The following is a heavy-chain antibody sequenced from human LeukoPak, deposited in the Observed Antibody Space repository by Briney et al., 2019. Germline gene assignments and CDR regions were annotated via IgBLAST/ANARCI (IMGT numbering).Heavy chain of an antibody. CDR1: GFTFSGSA. J-gene: IGHJ4*02. V-gene: IGHV3-73*01. CDR3: TRHTTAAAGIFDY. D-gene: IGHD6-13*01. Sequence: GGSLKLSCAASGFTFSGSAMHWLRQASGKGLEWVGRIRSKANSYATAYAASVKGRFTISRDDSKNTAYLQMNSLKTEDTAVYYCTRHTTAAAGIFDYWGQGTLVTVSS. CDR2: IRSKANSYAT.